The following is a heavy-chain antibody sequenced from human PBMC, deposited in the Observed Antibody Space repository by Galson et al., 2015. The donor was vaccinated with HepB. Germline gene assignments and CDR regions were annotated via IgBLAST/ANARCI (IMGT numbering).Heavy chain of an antibody. CDR2: IIPIFGTA. D-gene: IGHD2-2*01. CDR3: ASSLGGYCSSTSCPELHWYFDL. Sequence: SVKVSCKASGGTFSSYAISWVRQAPGQGLEWMGGIIPIFGTANYAQKFQGRVTITADESTSTAYMELSSLRSEDTAVYYCASSLGGYCSSTSCPELHWYFDLWGRGTLVTVSS. J-gene: IGHJ2*01. V-gene: IGHV1-69*13. CDR1: GGTFSSYA.